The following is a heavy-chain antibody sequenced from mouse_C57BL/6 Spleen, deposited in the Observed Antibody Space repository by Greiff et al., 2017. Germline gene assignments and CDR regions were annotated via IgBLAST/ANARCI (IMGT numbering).Heavy chain of an antibody. CDR3: APYYGYDGFAY. Sequence: EVQLQQSGPELVKPGASVKISCKASGYTFTDYYMNWVKQSHGKSLEWIGDINPNNGGTSYNQKFKGKATLTVDKSSSTAYMELRSLTSEDSAVYYCAPYYGYDGFAYWGQGTLVTVSA. J-gene: IGHJ3*01. CDR1: GYTFTDYY. D-gene: IGHD2-9*01. CDR2: INPNNGGT. V-gene: IGHV1-26*01.